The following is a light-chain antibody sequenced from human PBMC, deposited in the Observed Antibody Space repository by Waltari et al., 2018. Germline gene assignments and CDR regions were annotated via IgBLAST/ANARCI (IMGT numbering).Light chain of an antibody. V-gene: IGLV6-57*03. CDR3: QSADDNYNPS. CDR1: SGTIDSDY. Sequence: TQPHSVSGSPGQTVTISCTRSSGTIDSDYVQWYQQRPGNAPITVIYKDDQRPSGVPDRFSGSIYSSSNSASLVISGLKSEDEADYYCQSADDNYNPSFGGGTRLTVL. CDR2: KDD. J-gene: IGLJ7*01.